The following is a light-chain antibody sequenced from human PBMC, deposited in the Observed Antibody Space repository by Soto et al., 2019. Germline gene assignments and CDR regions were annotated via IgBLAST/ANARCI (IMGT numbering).Light chain of an antibody. CDR3: QQYGSSPAT. J-gene: IGKJ1*01. CDR1: QSVSSNY. CDR2: GAS. V-gene: IGKV3-20*01. Sequence: EIVLTQSPGTLSLSPGERATLSCRASQSVSSNYLARYQQKPGQAPRLLIYGASSRATGIPDRFSGSGSGTDFTLTISRLEPEDLAVYYCQQYGSSPATFGQGTKVEIK.